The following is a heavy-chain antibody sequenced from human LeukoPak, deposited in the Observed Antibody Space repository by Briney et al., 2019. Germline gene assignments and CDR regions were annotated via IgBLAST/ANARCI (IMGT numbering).Heavy chain of an antibody. D-gene: IGHD3-22*01. CDR2: ISSSSSYI. J-gene: IGHJ4*02. CDR3: ARKALERDYYDSSGYYSDY. V-gene: IGHV3-21*01. CDR1: GFTFSSYS. Sequence: GGSLRLSCAASGFTFSSYSMNWVRQAPGKGLEWVSSISSSSSYIYYADSVKGRFTISRDNAKNSLYLQMNSLRAEDTAVYYCARKALERDYYDSSGYYSDYWGQGTLVTVSS.